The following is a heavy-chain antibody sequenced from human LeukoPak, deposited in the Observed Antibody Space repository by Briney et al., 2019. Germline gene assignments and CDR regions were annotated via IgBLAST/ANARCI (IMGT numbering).Heavy chain of an antibody. CDR2: ISYDAESN. Sequence: GRSLRLSCVTSGFTFSSYGMHWVRQVPGKGLEWVAVISYDAESNYHVDSVKGRFTISRDNSKNTLYLQMNSLRAEDTAVYYCAKGWGGVPPYYYYYYMDVWGKGTTVTVSS. CDR3: AKGWGGVPPYYYYYYMDV. CDR1: GFTFSSYG. V-gene: IGHV3-30*18. D-gene: IGHD3-16*01. J-gene: IGHJ6*03.